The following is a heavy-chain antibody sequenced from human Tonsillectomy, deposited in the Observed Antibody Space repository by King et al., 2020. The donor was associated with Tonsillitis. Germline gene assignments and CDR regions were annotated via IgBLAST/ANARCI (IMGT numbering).Heavy chain of an antibody. D-gene: IGHD1-26*01. Sequence: VQLVESGGGVVQPGGSLRLSCAASGFTFSSYGMHWVRQAPGKGLEWVAVISYDGSNKYYADSVKGRFTISRDNSKNTLYLQMNSLRADDPAVYYCAKDRGGELPDYYYGMDVWGQGTTVTVSS. V-gene: IGHV3-30*18. CDR3: AKDRGGELPDYYYGMDV. J-gene: IGHJ6*02. CDR2: ISYDGSNK. CDR1: GFTFSSYG.